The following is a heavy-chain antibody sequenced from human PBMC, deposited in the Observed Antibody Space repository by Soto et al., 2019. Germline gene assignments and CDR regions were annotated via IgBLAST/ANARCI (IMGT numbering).Heavy chain of an antibody. Sequence: PSETLSLTCTVSGGSISSGGYYWSWIRQHPGKGLEWIGYIYYSGSTYYNPSLKSRVTISVDTSKNQFSLKLSSVTAADTAVYYCARDSGTMFGVRGSLYGMGVWGQGTT. CDR2: IYYSGST. V-gene: IGHV4-31*03. CDR3: ARDSGTMFGVRGSLYGMGV. J-gene: IGHJ6*02. D-gene: IGHD3-3*01. CDR1: GGSISSGGYY.